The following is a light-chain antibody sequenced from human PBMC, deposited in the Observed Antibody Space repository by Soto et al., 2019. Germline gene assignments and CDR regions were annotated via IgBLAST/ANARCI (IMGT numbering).Light chain of an antibody. J-gene: IGKJ1*01. CDR2: KAS. CDR3: QHYNSYSEA. CDR1: QTISSW. V-gene: IGKV1-5*03. Sequence: DIQMPQSPSTLSGSVGDSVTITCRASQTISSWSAWYQQKPWKAPTLLIYKASTLKSVVPSRFSGSGSGKEFTLTLSSLQPDDFATYYCQHYNSYSEAFGQGTKVERK.